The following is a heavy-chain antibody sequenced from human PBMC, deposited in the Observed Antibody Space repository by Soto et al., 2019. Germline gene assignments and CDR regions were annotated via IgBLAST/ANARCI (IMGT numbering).Heavy chain of an antibody. CDR1: GGSLSGYY. V-gene: IGHV4-34*01. CDR2: FNHSGDT. D-gene: IGHD1-26*01. Sequence: ADTLSLTSAVYGGSLSGYYWSLIRQPPGKALEWIGEFNHSGDTNYNPSLKSRVTISVDTSKNQLFLNLSSVTAADTAMYYCARHHVRGRTIAGAAEFWGQGTMVTVSS. J-gene: IGHJ4*02. CDR3: ARHHVRGRTIAGAAEF.